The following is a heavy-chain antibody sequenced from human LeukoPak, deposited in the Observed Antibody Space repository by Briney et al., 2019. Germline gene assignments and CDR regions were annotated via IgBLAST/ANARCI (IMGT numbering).Heavy chain of an antibody. Sequence: PGGSLRLSCAASGFTLSNYEMSWVRQAPGKGLEWISYITADGSMAYYAGSVKGRFTISRDNAKNSLYLQMNSLRADDTAVYYCARETIDCGGDCYDYWGQGTLATVSS. CDR1: GFTLSNYE. CDR2: ITADGSMA. D-gene: IGHD2-21*01. CDR3: ARETIDCGGDCYDY. V-gene: IGHV3-48*03. J-gene: IGHJ4*02.